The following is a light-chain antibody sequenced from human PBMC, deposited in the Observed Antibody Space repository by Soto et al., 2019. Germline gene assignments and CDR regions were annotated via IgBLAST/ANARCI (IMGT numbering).Light chain of an antibody. CDR1: NIGSKS. V-gene: IGLV3-21*02. J-gene: IGLJ2*01. CDR3: QVWDSSSVV. Sequence: SYELTQPPSLSVAPGQTARITCGGNNIGSKSVHWYQQKPCQAPVLVVYDDSDPPSGIPERFSGSNSGNTATLTISRVEAGDEADYYCQVWDSSSVVFGGGTKLTVL. CDR2: DDS.